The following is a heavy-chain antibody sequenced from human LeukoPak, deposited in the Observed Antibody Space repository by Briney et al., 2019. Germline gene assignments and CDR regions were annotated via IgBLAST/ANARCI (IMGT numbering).Heavy chain of an antibody. D-gene: IGHD6-13*01. V-gene: IGHV3-7*01. J-gene: IGHJ4*02. CDR1: GFTFSDYY. Sequence: PGGSLRLSCAASGFTFSDYYMNWVRQAPGKGLEWVASINEDGSEKHYVGSVKGRFTISRDNAKNSVYLQMKSLRAEDTAVYYCARVPWTAAADWGQGTLVTVSS. CDR3: ARVPWTAAAD. CDR2: INEDGSEK.